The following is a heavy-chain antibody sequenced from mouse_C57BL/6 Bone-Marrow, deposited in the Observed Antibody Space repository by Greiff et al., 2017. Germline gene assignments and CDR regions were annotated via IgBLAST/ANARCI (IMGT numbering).Heavy chain of an antibody. Sequence: VQLQQSGPELVKPGASVKLSCKASGYTFTSYDINWVKQRPGQGLEWIGWIYPSDGSTKYNEKFKGKATLTVDTSSSTAYMELSSLTSEDSAVYFCAIYYGNYRYAMDYWGQGTSVTVSS. CDR1: GYTFTSYD. V-gene: IGHV1-85*01. CDR3: AIYYGNYRYAMDY. CDR2: IYPSDGST. D-gene: IGHD2-1*01. J-gene: IGHJ4*01.